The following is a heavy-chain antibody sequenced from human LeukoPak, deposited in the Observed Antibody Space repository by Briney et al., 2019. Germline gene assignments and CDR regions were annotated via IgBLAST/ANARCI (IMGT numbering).Heavy chain of an antibody. J-gene: IGHJ3*02. D-gene: IGHD3-10*01. CDR1: GGSISSYH. CDR3: ARAYYYGSGSYAFDI. Sequence: SETLSLTCTVSGGSISSYHWSWVRQPPGKGLEWIGYIYYSGSTNHNPSLKSRVTISVDTSKNQFSLKLSSVTAADTAVYFCARAYYYGSGSYAFDIWGQGTMVTVSS. CDR2: IYYSGST. V-gene: IGHV4-59*01.